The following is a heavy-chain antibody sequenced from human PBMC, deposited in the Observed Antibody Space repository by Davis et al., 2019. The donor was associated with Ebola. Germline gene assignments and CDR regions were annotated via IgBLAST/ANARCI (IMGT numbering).Heavy chain of an antibody. CDR1: GFTFSSYA. CDR3: AKDYNNYYDSSGYWGY. J-gene: IGHJ4*02. D-gene: IGHD3-22*01. V-gene: IGHV3-23*01. CDR2: ISGSGGST. Sequence: LKISCAASGFTFSSYAMSWVRQAPGKGLEWVSAISGSGGSTYYADSVKGRFTISRDNSKNTLYLQMNSLRAEDTAVYYCAKDYNNYYDSSGYWGYWGQGTLVTVSS.